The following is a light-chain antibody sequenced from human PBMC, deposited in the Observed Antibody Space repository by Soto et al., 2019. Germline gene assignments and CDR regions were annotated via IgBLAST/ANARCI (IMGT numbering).Light chain of an antibody. J-gene: IGKJ4*01. CDR3: QKYDIAPRT. Sequence: DIQMTQSPSSLSASVGDRVTITCRASQDISNYLAWFQQRPGKVPKLLIYAASTLQSGVPSRFSGSGSGTDFTLTISSRQPEDVATYYCQKYDIAPRTFGGGTKTEIK. V-gene: IGKV1-27*01. CDR1: QDISNY. CDR2: AAS.